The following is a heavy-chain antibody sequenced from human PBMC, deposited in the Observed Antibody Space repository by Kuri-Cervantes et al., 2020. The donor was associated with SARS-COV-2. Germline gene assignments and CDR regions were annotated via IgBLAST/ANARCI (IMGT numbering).Heavy chain of an antibody. CDR1: GFTFSSYS. D-gene: IGHD3-16*02. CDR3: TRVGYRLPGGGMDV. Sequence: GGSLRLSCAASGFTFSSYSMNWVRQAPGKGLEWVSSISSSSSYIYYADSVKGRFTISRDNAKNSLYLQVNSLGAEDTAVYYCTRVGYRLPGGGMDVWGQGTTVTVSS. CDR2: ISSSSSYI. J-gene: IGHJ6*02. V-gene: IGHV3-21*01.